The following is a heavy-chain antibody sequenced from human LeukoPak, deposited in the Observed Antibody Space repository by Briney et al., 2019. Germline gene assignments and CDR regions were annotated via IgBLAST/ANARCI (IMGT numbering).Heavy chain of an antibody. CDR1: GGSVSSGSYY. CDR3: ARMPTATRTFDY. D-gene: IGHD4-17*01. Sequence: SETLSLTCTVSGGSVSSGSYYWSWIRQPPGKGLEWISYIYYSGSTNYNPSLKSRVTISVDTSKNQFSLKLSSVTAADTAVYYCARMPTATRTFDYWGQGTLVTVSS. J-gene: IGHJ4*02. CDR2: IYYSGST. V-gene: IGHV4-61*01.